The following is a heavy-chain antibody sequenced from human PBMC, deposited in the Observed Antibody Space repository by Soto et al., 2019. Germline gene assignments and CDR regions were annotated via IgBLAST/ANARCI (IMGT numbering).Heavy chain of an antibody. Sequence: SVQVSSKASCYTFINQGISWVRKAPGQGLEWMGWISAYNGNTNYAQSLQGRVTMTTDTSTSTVYMELRSLRFDDTAVYYCARDLTVTTEAAGYWGQGTLVTVSS. CDR3: ARDLTVTTEAAGY. CDR1: CYTFINQG. CDR2: ISAYNGNT. V-gene: IGHV1-18*01. D-gene: IGHD4-17*01. J-gene: IGHJ4*02.